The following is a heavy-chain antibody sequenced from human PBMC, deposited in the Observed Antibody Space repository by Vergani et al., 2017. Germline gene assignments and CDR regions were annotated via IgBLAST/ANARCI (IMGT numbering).Heavy chain of an antibody. J-gene: IGHJ5*01. Sequence: DVHLAESGGGFFQPGGSLRLSCSASGFSFNSYWMHWVRQVPGKGLLWVSRIKSDWRITAYADSVKGRFTISRDNAQNTLYLQMNSLRVEDTGVYYCARARCIETCYMSNWLDSWGQGTLVTVSS. V-gene: IGHV3-74*03. CDR3: ARARCIETCYMSNWLDS. D-gene: IGHD3-9*01. CDR2: IKSDWRIT. CDR1: GFSFNSYW.